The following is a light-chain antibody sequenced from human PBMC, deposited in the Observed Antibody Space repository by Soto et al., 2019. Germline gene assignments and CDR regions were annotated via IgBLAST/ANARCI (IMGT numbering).Light chain of an antibody. J-gene: IGKJ1*01. Sequence: DIQMNQSPASLSASVGDRVTITCQASQDIRSRLAWFQQKPGKAPKLLIYDASSLESGVPQRFSGSGSGTEFTLTISSLQTDDFSTYYCQQYHSYWTFGQGTKV. V-gene: IGKV1-5*01. CDR3: QQYHSYWT. CDR2: DAS. CDR1: QDIRSR.